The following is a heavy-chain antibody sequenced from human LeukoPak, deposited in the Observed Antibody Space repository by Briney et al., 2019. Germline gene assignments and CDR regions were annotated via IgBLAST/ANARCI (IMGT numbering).Heavy chain of an antibody. CDR2: IWYDGSNK. D-gene: IGHD2-2*02. J-gene: IGHJ4*02. Sequence: PGRSLRLSCAASGFTFSNYGMHWVRQAPGKGLEWVAVIWYDGSNKYYADSVKGRFTISRNNSKNTLYLQMNSLRAEDTAVYYCAKVSPMGYCSSTSCYIDYWGQGTLVTVSS. CDR3: AKVSPMGYCSSTSCYIDY. CDR1: GFTFSNYG. V-gene: IGHV3-33*06.